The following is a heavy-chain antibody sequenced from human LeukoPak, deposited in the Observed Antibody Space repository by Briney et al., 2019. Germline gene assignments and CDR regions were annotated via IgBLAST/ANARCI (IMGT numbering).Heavy chain of an antibody. V-gene: IGHV4-39*01. J-gene: IGHJ5*02. CDR2: IYYSGST. CDR3: ARHRKTYYYDSSGYYP. CDR1: GGSISSSTYY. Sequence: SETLSLTCTVSGGSISSSTYYWDWIRQPPGKGLEWIGSIYYSGSTYYNPSLKSRVTISSDTSKNQVSLRLSSVTAADTAVYYCARHRKTYYYDSSGYYPWGQGTLVTVSS. D-gene: IGHD3-22*01.